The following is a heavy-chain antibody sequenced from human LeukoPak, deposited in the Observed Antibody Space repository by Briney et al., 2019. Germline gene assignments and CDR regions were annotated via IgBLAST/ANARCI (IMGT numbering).Heavy chain of an antibody. CDR3: AKGLDNWNPLPPDY. D-gene: IGHD1-1*01. CDR2: IWYDGSEK. J-gene: IGHJ4*02. V-gene: IGHV3-33*06. CDR1: GFSFNTYA. Sequence: PGRSLRLSCAASGFSFNTYAMEWVRQAPGKGLEWGADIWYDGSEKHYADSVKGRFTISRDNSKNTLYLQMNSLRDGDTAVYYCAKGLDNWNPLPPDYWGQGTLVTVSS.